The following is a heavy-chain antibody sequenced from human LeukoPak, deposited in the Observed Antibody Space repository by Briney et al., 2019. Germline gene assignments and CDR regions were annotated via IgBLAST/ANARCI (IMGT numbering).Heavy chain of an antibody. V-gene: IGHV4-39*01. CDR2: IYYSGST. J-gene: IGHJ4*02. D-gene: IGHD3-22*01. CDR1: GGSISSSSYY. CDR3: ASGDYYDSSGYYETFDY. Sequence: SXXLXLTCTVSGGSISSSSYYWGWIRQPPGKGLEWIGSIYYSGSTYYNPSLKSRVTISVDTAKNKFSLKLSSVTAADTAVYYCASGDYYDSSGYYETFDYWGQGTLVTVSS.